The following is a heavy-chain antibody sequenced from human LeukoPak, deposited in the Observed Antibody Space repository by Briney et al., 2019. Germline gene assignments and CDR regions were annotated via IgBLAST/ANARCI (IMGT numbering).Heavy chain of an antibody. V-gene: IGHV1-69*01. CDR3: ARSQGYSYGSSY. CDR1: GGSFGRYA. CDR2: IVPILGTA. Sequence: SVKVSCKAPGGSFGRYAISWVRQAPGQGLEWMGGIVPILGTANYAQKFQGRVTITADDSTGTAYMELTSLRSADTAVYYCARSQGYSYGSSYWGQGTLGTVSS. D-gene: IGHD5-18*01. J-gene: IGHJ4*02.